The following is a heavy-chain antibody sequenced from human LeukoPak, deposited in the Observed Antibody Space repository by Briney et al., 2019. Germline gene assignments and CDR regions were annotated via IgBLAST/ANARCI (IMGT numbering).Heavy chain of an antibody. V-gene: IGHV1-69*13. Sequence: GASVKVFCKASGGTFSSYAISWVRQAPGQGLEWMGGIIPIFGTANYAQKFQGRVTITADESTSTAYMELSSLRSEDTAVYYCARDSFGESAFDYWGQGTLVTVSS. J-gene: IGHJ4*02. CDR1: GGTFSSYA. CDR2: IIPIFGTA. D-gene: IGHD3-10*01. CDR3: ARDSFGESAFDY.